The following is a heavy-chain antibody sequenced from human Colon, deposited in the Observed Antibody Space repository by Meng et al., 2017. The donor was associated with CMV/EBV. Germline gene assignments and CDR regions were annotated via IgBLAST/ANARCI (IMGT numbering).Heavy chain of an antibody. J-gene: IGHJ4*02. CDR3: AKDLIEPEV. V-gene: IGHV3-30*02. D-gene: IGHD2/OR15-2a*01. Sequence: GESLKISCATSGFTFSNYDIHWVRQAPGKGLEWVACTRYHGRETYYADSVTGRFTISRDKSKNTVFLQMNSLRPKDTAVYYCAKDLIEPEVWGQGTLVTVSS. CDR2: TRYHGRET. CDR1: GFTFSNYD.